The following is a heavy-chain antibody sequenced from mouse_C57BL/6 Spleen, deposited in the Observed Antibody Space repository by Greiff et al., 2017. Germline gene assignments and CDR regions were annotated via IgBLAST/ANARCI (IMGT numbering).Heavy chain of an antibody. CDR3: ARSGGDDGYYWYFDV. J-gene: IGHJ1*03. CDR1: GYAFSSYW. D-gene: IGHD2-3*01. Sequence: QVQLQQSGAELVKPGASVKISCKASGYAFSSYWMNWVKQRPGKGLEWIGQIYPGDGDTNSNGKFKGKATLAADNSSSTAYMQLSSLTSEDSAVYFCARSGGDDGYYWYFDVWGTGTTVTVSS. V-gene: IGHV1-80*01. CDR2: IYPGDGDT.